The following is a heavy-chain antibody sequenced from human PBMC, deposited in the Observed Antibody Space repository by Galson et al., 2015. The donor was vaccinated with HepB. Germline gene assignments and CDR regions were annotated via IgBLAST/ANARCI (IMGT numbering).Heavy chain of an antibody. J-gene: IGHJ6*02. CDR1: GYTFSSYG. Sequence: SVKVSCRAAGYTFSSYGITCVRQAPGKGFQWMGRISAHNGNPNYAQELKGRVTMTTDTSTSTAYMELRSLRSDDTAVYYGARAVAAGDYYYGMDVWGQGTTVTVSS. D-gene: IGHD6-13*01. V-gene: IGHV1-18*04. CDR3: ARAVAAGDYYYGMDV. CDR2: ISAHNGNP.